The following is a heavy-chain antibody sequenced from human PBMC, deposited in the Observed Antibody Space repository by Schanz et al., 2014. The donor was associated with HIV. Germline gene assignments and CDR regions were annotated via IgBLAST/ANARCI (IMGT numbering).Heavy chain of an antibody. J-gene: IGHJ6*02. CDR1: GDSISNTTHY. V-gene: IGHV4-39*07. Sequence: QLQLQESGPGLVKPSETLSLTCSVSGDSISNTTHYWGWIRQPPGKGLQWIGEINHSGSTNYNPSLKSRVTISVDTSKNQFSLNLTSGTAADTAVYFCARGRRRVTMIRGVIINYYYGMDVWGQGTTVTVSS. D-gene: IGHD3-10*01. CDR3: ARGRRRVTMIRGVIINYYYGMDV. CDR2: INHSGST.